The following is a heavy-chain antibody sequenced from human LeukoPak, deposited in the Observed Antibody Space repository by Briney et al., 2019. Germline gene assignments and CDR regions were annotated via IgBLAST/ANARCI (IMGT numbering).Heavy chain of an antibody. CDR3: ANDYPSSWSNWFQL. Sequence: GGSLRLSCAASGFTFSGYSMSWVRQAPGKGLEWVSAISGNGGSTYYADSVKGRVTISRDNSKNTLYLQMNSLRAEDTAVYYCANDYPSSWSNWFQLWGQGPLVPVFS. V-gene: IGHV3-23*01. D-gene: IGHD6-13*01. CDR2: ISGNGGST. J-gene: IGHJ5*02. CDR1: GFTFSGYS.